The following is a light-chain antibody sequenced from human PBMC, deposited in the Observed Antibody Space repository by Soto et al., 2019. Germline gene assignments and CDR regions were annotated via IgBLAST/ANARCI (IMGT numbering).Light chain of an antibody. J-gene: IGKJ5*01. V-gene: IGKV2-28*01. Sequence: IGKTHSALSVPVTPGEPASISCRSSQSLLHSKGYNDLDWCFQKTGRYPQSLIYLGSNRASGGTDRLSGSGAGRDFTLSISTVEAGDVGVYYCRQALQAPITFGQGTRLEIK. CDR3: RQALQAPIT. CDR2: LGS. CDR1: QSLLHSKGYND.